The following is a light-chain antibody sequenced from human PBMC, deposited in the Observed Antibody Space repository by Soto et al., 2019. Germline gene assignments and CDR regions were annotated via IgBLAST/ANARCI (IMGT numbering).Light chain of an antibody. CDR3: QQSYSTLWT. V-gene: IGKV1-39*01. J-gene: IGKJ1*01. CDR1: QSISSY. CDR2: AAS. Sequence: DLQMTQSPSSLSASVGDRVTITCRASQSISSYLNWYQQKPGKAPKLLIYAASSLQSGVPSRFSGSGSGTDFTLTISSLQPEDFATYYCQQSYSTLWTFGQGTKVGIK.